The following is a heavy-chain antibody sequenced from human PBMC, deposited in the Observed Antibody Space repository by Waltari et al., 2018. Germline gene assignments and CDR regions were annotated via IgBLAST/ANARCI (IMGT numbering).Heavy chain of an antibody. Sequence: QIQVLESGAEAMTPGASLKVCCKDSEYPRGGFSIHSVRHPLGKGHAWIGRFDRGDGQTTSAPKFLGRLTMTEDTSTDTAYMELSSLRSEDTAVYYCHLLGRDIVLAGATPSYYSYMDVWGRGTSVTVSS. CDR2: FDRGDGQT. D-gene: IGHD2-15*01. J-gene: IGHJ6*03. V-gene: IGHV1-24*01. CDR1: EYPRGGFS. CDR3: HLLGRDIVLAGATPSYYSYMDV.